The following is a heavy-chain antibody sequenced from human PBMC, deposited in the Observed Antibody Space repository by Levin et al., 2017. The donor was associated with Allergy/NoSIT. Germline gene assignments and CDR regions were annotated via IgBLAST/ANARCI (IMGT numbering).Heavy chain of an antibody. V-gene: IGHV4-59*08. CDR3: ARHYYDSSGYYYDAFDI. CDR1: GGSISSYY. CDR2: IYYSGST. Sequence: GSLRLSCTVSGGSISSYYWSWIRQPPGKGLEWIGYIYYSGSTNYNPSLKSRVTISVDTSKNQFSLKLSSVTAADTAVYYCARHYYDSSGYYYDAFDIWGQGTMVTVSS. J-gene: IGHJ3*02. D-gene: IGHD3-22*01.